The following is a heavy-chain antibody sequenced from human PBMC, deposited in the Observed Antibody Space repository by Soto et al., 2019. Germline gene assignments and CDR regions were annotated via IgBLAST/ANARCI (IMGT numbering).Heavy chain of an antibody. D-gene: IGHD3-16*01. J-gene: IGHJ6*02. V-gene: IGHV1-18*01. CDR2: ISAYNGQT. CDR1: AYSYTSYG. CDR3: ARDTRKELWAEGLNAMDV. Sequence: QVQLVQSGPEVKKPGASVNVSCKASAYSYTSYGISWVRQAPGQGLEWMGWISAYNGQTNYAQKFRGRVTFTSAASTSTAFMQLRSLRSDDTAMYYCARDTRKELWAEGLNAMDVWGQGTTVTV.